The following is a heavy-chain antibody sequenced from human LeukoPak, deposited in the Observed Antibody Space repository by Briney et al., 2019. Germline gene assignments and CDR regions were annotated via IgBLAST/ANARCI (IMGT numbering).Heavy chain of an antibody. CDR2: IKSKIGGATA. J-gene: IGHJ5*02. CDR3: ATDRAWFDP. V-gene: IGHV3-15*01. D-gene: IGHD3-10*01. Sequence: GGSLRLSCAASGITFSTAWMSWFRPAPGKGLEWVGRIKSKIGGATADYAAPVKDRFTISRDDSKNTLYLQMNSLKTEDTAVYYCATDRAWFDPWGQGTLVTVSS. CDR1: GITFSTAW.